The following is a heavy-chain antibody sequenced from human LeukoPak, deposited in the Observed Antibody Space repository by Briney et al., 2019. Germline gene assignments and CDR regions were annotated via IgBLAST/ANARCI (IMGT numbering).Heavy chain of an antibody. CDR1: GFTVSSNY. V-gene: IGHV3-30*18. J-gene: IGHJ4*02. CDR2: ISYDGSNK. Sequence: PGGSLRLSCAASGFTVSSNYMSWVRQAPGKGLEWVAVISYDGSNKFYADSVKGRFTISRDNSKNTLYLQMNSLRAEDTAVYYSAKYSGMTGSAKSAFDYWGQGTLVTVSS. CDR3: AKYSGMTGSAKSAFDY. D-gene: IGHD6-13*01.